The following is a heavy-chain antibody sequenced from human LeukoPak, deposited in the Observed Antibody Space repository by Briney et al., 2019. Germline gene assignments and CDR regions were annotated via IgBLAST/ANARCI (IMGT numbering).Heavy chain of an antibody. J-gene: IGHJ5*02. D-gene: IGHD3-3*01. CDR1: GGSISIYY. CDR2: IYTSGST. V-gene: IGHV4-4*07. CDR3: ARVLSHYNFWSGYSVGANGGNWFDP. Sequence: SETLSLTCTVSGGSISIYYWSCIRQPAGKGLEWIGRIYTSGSTNYNPPLKSRVTMSVDTSKNQFSLKLSSVTAADTAVYYCARVLSHYNFWSGYSVGANGGNWFDPWGQGTLVTVSS.